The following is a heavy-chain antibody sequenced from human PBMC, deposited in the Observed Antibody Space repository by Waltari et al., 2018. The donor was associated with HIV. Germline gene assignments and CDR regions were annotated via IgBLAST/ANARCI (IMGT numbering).Heavy chain of an antibody. CDR3: AKASSASCYASLQY. J-gene: IGHJ4*02. Sequence: EVQLLDSGGGLVQPGGSLRLSCAASGFSFSSSPMSWVRQAPGKGLEWVSVISGSGDSTFYADSVKGRFTISRDDSKNTLYLQMNSLSAEDTAVYYCAKASSASCYASLQYWGQGTLVTVSS. V-gene: IGHV3-23*01. CDR2: ISGSGDST. CDR1: GFSFSSSP. D-gene: IGHD2-2*01.